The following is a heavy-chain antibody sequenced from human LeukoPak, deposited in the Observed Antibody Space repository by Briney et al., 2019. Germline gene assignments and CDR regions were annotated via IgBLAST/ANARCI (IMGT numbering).Heavy chain of an antibody. V-gene: IGHV5-51*01. CDR1: GYSFTSYW. Sequence: GESLKISCKGSGYSFTSYWIGWVRQMPGKGLEWMGIIYPGDSDTRYSPSFQGQVTISADKSISTAYLQWSSLKASDTAMYYCARHTYYDILTGYGTLDYWGQGTLVTVSS. D-gene: IGHD3-9*01. J-gene: IGHJ4*02. CDR3: ARHTYYDILTGYGTLDY. CDR2: IYPGDSDT.